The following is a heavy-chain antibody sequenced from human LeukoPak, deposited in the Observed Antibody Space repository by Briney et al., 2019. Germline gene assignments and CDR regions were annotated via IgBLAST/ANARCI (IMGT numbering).Heavy chain of an antibody. J-gene: IGHJ5*02. Sequence: ASVKVSCKASGYTFTSHGISWVRQAPGQGLEWMGWISAYNGNTNYAQKLQGRVTMTTDTSTSTAYMELRSLRSDDTAVYYCARSYDFWSGYYGNWFDPWGQGTLVTVSS. CDR1: GYTFTSHG. D-gene: IGHD3-3*01. V-gene: IGHV1-18*01. CDR3: ARSYDFWSGYYGNWFDP. CDR2: ISAYNGNT.